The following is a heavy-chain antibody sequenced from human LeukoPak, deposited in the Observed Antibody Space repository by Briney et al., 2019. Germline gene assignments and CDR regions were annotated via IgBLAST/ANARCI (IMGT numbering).Heavy chain of an antibody. V-gene: IGHV4-39*01. CDR3: ASPGGSLSLDY. Sequence: SETLSLTCTVSGGSISSSSYYWGWIRQPPGKGLEWIGSIYYSGSTYYNPSLKSRVTISVDTSKNQFSLKLSSVTAADTAVYYCASPGGSLSLDYWGQGTLVPVSS. D-gene: IGHD1-26*01. CDR1: GGSISSSSYY. CDR2: IYYSGST. J-gene: IGHJ4*02.